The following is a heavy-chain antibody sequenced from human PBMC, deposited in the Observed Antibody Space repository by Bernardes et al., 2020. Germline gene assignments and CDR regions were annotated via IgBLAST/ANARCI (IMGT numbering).Heavy chain of an antibody. D-gene: IGHD2-2*01. CDR1: GLTFSSYG. Sequence: GGSLRLSCAASGLTFSSYGMHWVRQAPGKGLEWVAIISYDGSNKYYADSVKGRFTISRDNSKNTLYLQMNSLRAEDTAVYYCAKDIAVLGYCSSTSCSIAGFGYWGQGTLVTVSS. J-gene: IGHJ4*02. V-gene: IGHV3-30*18. CDR3: AKDIAVLGYCSSTSCSIAGFGY. CDR2: ISYDGSNK.